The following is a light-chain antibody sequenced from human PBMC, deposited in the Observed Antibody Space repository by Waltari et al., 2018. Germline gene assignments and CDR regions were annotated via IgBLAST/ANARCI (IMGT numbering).Light chain of an antibody. V-gene: IGLV1-51*01. CDR3: ATWDNSLSEVV. CDR1: TPNIGNYC. J-gene: IGLJ2*01. Sequence: QSVLTQPPSVSAAPGPQVPISCSGSTPNIGNYCVSWYHQVPGAAPKLLIYDNNKRPSGIPDRFSASKSGTSATLGITGLQIGDEADYYCATWDNSLSEVVFGGGTKLTVL. CDR2: DNN.